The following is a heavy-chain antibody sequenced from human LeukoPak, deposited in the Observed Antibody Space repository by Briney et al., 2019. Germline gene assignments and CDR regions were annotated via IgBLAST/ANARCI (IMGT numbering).Heavy chain of an antibody. V-gene: IGHV3-23*01. J-gene: IGHJ4*02. CDR3: AKDMQTWPRFPDY. D-gene: IGHD5-12*01. Sequence: GRSLRLSCAASGFVFSSYAMHWVRQAPGKGLEWVSGINDNGSTRFYAASVKGRFTSSRDNPKNTLYLQMNGLRVEDTAVYYCAKDMQTWPRFPDYWGQGTLVTVSS. CDR1: GFVFSSYA. CDR2: INDNGSTR.